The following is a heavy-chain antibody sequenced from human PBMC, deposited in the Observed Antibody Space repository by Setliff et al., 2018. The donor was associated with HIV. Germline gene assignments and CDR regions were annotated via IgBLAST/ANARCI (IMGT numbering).Heavy chain of an antibody. D-gene: IGHD6-13*01. CDR1: GGSISSHY. J-gene: IGHJ2*01. CDR3: ARGLGQQLGRFWYFDL. Sequence: PSETLSLTCTVSGGSISSHYWSWIRQPPGKGLEWIGYIYYSGSTNYNPSLKSRVTISVDTSKNQFSLKLSSVTAADTAVYYCARGLGQQLGRFWYFDLWGRGTLVTVSS. CDR2: IYYSGST. V-gene: IGHV4-59*11.